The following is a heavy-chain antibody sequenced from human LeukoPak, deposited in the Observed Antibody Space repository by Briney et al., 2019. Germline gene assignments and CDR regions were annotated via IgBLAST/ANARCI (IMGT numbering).Heavy chain of an antibody. CDR1: GFTFSSYG. CDR2: IWYDGSNK. Sequence: GGSLRLSCAASGFTFSSYGMHWVRQAPGKGLEWVAVIWYDGSNKYYADSVKGRFTISRDNSKNTLYLQMNNLRAEDTAVYYCARGSDILTAKAGFDYWGQGTLVTVSS. D-gene: IGHD3-9*01. CDR3: ARGSDILTAKAGFDY. V-gene: IGHV3-33*01. J-gene: IGHJ4*02.